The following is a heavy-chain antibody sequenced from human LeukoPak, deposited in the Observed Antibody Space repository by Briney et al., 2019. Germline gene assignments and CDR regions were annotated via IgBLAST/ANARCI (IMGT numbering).Heavy chain of an antibody. CDR1: GGPITSHF. D-gene: IGHD1-26*01. Sequence: SETLSVTCTVSGGPITSHFWSWIRQPPGEGLEWIGNFYHAGNSNLNPSLKSRVTMSIDTSKNQFSLKLRSMTAADTAVYYCARDGPTSTAPFDYWGQGTLVTVSS. CDR3: ARDGPTSTAPFDY. V-gene: IGHV4-59*11. J-gene: IGHJ4*02. CDR2: FYHAGNS.